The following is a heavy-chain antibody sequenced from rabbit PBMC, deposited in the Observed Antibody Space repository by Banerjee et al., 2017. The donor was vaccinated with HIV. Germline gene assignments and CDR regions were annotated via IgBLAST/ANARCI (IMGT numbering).Heavy chain of an antibody. V-gene: IGHV1S45*01. CDR1: GFDLSSYYY. CDR2: IYTSSDNT. CDR3: TRWGVDISGWKDNL. J-gene: IGHJ4*01. Sequence: QEQLEESGGGLVKPEGSLTLTCKASGFDLSSYYYMCWVRQAPGKGLEWIACIYTSSDNTWYASWVNGRFTMSKTSSTTVTLQMTSLTAADTATYFCTRWGVDISGWKDNLWGPGTLVTVS. D-gene: IGHD4-1*01.